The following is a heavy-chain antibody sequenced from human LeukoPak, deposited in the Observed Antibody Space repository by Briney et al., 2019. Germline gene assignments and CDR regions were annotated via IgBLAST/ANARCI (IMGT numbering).Heavy chain of an antibody. CDR1: GFTFSSYS. Sequence: GGSLRLSCAASGFTFSSYSMNWVRQAPGKGLEWVSSISSSSSYIYYADSVKGRFTTSRDNAKNSLYLQMNSLRAEDTAVYYCARDARYYYDSSGYYPDAFDIWGQGTMVTVSS. V-gene: IGHV3-21*01. CDR2: ISSSSSYI. CDR3: ARDARYYYDSSGYYPDAFDI. D-gene: IGHD3-22*01. J-gene: IGHJ3*02.